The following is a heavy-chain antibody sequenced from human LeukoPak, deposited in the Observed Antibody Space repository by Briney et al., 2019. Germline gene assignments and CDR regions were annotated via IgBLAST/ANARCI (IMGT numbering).Heavy chain of an antibody. J-gene: IGHJ3*02. CDR2: ISYDGSNR. Sequence: GGSLRLSCAASGFTFSSCGMDWVRQAPGKGLEWVAVISYDGSNRYYADSAKGRFTISRDNSKNTLFLEMNSLRAEDTAVYYCAKALTSGWYLDAFNIWGQGTMVTVSS. CDR1: GFTFSSCG. V-gene: IGHV3-30*18. D-gene: IGHD6-19*01. CDR3: AKALTSGWYLDAFNI.